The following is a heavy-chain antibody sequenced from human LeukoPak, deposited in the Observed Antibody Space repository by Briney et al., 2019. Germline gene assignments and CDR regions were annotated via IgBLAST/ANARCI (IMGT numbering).Heavy chain of an antibody. CDR2: IYYSGST. Sequence: SETLSLTCTVSGGSISSSSYYWGWIRQPPGKGLEWIGSIYYSGSTYYNPSLKSRVTISVDTSKNQFSLKLSSVTAADTAVYYCARALPAYYYDSSGYNTWFDPWGQGTLVTVSS. CDR1: GGSISSSSYY. J-gene: IGHJ5*02. D-gene: IGHD3-22*01. CDR3: ARALPAYYYDSSGYNTWFDP. V-gene: IGHV4-39*07.